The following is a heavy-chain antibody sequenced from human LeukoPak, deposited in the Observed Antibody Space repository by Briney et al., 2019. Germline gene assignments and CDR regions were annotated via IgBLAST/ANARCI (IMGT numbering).Heavy chain of an antibody. V-gene: IGHV4-38-2*02. CDR2: IYHSGST. CDR3: AKEYYGSGIYSNWFDP. CDR1: GYSINNTFY. J-gene: IGHJ5*02. D-gene: IGHD3-10*01. Sequence: SETLSLTCTVSGYSINNTFYWGWIRQAPGKGLEWIGTIYHSGSTSYNPSLMSRVTISVDTSKSQFSLRLTSVTAADTAVYYCAKEYYGSGIYSNWFDPWGQGTLVTVSS.